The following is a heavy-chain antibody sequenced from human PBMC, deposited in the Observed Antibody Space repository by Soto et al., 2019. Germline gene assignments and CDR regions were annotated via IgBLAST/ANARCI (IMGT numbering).Heavy chain of an antibody. CDR2: IYPGDSDT. Sequence: PXESVKMSCQGSGYSFTSYWIGWVRQIPGKGLEWMGIIYPGDSDTRYSPSFQGQVTISADKSISTAYLQWSSLKASDTAMYYCARRYYYDSTTYSPFDHWGQGTLVTVSS. J-gene: IGHJ4*02. CDR3: ARRYYYDSTTYSPFDH. V-gene: IGHV5-51*01. D-gene: IGHD3-22*01. CDR1: GYSFTSYW.